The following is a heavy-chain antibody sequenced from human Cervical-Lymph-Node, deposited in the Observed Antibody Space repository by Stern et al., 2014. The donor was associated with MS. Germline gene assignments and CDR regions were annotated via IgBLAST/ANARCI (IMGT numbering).Heavy chain of an antibody. D-gene: IGHD3-10*01. J-gene: IGHJ6*02. CDR3: ARAYGSGTFLGMDV. CDR1: GYTFTDYY. V-gene: IGHV1-2*04. CDR2: VNPDSGST. Sequence: VQLVESGAEVKKPGASVKVSCKASGYTFTDYYVHWVRQAPGQGLEWMGWVNPDSGSTKYAQKYQDSVTMTRDTSSSTAYMELTRLRSDDTAVYYCARAYGSGTFLGMDVWGQGTTVIVSS.